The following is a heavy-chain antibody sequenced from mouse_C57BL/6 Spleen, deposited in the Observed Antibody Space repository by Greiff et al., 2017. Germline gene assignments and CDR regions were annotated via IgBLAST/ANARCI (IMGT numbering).Heavy chain of an antibody. CDR3: ARWGDYAMDY. V-gene: IGHV1-52*01. CDR2: IDPSDSET. J-gene: IGHJ4*01. Sequence: VQLQQPGAELVRPGSSVKLSCKASGYTFTSYWMHRVKQRPIQGLEWIGNIDPSDSETHYNQKFKDKATLTVDKSSSTAYMQLSSLTSEDSAVYYCARWGDYAMDYWGQGTSVTVSS. CDR1: GYTFTSYW.